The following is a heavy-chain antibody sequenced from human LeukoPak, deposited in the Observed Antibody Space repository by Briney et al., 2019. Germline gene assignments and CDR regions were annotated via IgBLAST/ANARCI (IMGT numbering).Heavy chain of an antibody. Sequence: PGGSLRLSCAASGFTFSRFWMSWVRQPPGKGLEWVANISPDGSTKYHMDSVKGRFTISRDNAEDSLYLEMSRLRDDDTAMYYCATGASGSWDFGGQGTLVTVSS. CDR2: ISPDGSTK. J-gene: IGHJ4*02. V-gene: IGHV3-7*03. D-gene: IGHD6-13*01. CDR3: ATGASGSWDF. CDR1: GFTFSRFW.